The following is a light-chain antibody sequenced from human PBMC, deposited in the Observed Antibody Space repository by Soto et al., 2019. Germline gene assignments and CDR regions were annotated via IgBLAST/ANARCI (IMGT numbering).Light chain of an antibody. CDR3: QQYGSSPS. V-gene: IGKV3-20*01. CDR2: DAS. J-gene: IGKJ4*01. Sequence: EIVLTQSPGPLSLSPGERATLSCRASPSVSSSYLAWYQQKPGQAPRLLIYDASSRATGIPDRFSGSGSGTDFTLTISRLEPEDFAVYYCQQYGSSPSFGGGTKVEIK. CDR1: PSVSSSY.